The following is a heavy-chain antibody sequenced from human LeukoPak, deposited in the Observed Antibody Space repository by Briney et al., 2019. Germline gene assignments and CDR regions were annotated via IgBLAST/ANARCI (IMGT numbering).Heavy chain of an antibody. CDR2: ISGSSSDI. CDR3: ARRGYYDSSGYDY. V-gene: IGHV3-21*01. CDR1: GFSFSSYG. Sequence: SGGPLRLSGAGSGFSFSSYGMNWVPQSPGKGLEWVSSISGSSSDIYYADSVKGRFTISRDNAKNSLYLQMNSLRAEDTAVYYWARRGYYDSSGYDYWGQGTLVTVSS. J-gene: IGHJ4*02. D-gene: IGHD3-22*01.